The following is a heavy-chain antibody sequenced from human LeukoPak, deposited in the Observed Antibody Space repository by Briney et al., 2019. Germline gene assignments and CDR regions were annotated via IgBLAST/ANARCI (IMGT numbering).Heavy chain of an antibody. CDR1: GYTFTSYA. V-gene: IGHV7-4-1*02. Sequence: ASVTVSFKASGYTFTSYAMNWVRQAPGQGLEWMGWINTNTGNPTYAQGFTGRFVFSLDTSVSTAYLQISSLKAEDTAVYYCARARLGSLEWLLRKPFDYWGQGTLVTVSS. D-gene: IGHD3-3*01. CDR3: ARARLGSLEWLLRKPFDY. CDR2: INTNTGNP. J-gene: IGHJ4*02.